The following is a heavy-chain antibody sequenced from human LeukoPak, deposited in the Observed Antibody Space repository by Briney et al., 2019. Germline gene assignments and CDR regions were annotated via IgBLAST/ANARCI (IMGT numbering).Heavy chain of an antibody. J-gene: IGHJ4*02. Sequence: SETLSLTCTVSGDFISGSYWSWTRQPAGKGLEWIGRIYTTGTANYNPSLTSRVTMSVDTSKKQLSLKLNSVTAADTAVYYCATVGGEGGFLHYWGQGILVAVSS. D-gene: IGHD7-27*01. V-gene: IGHV4-4*07. CDR2: IYTTGTA. CDR3: ATVGGEGGFLHY. CDR1: GDFISGSY.